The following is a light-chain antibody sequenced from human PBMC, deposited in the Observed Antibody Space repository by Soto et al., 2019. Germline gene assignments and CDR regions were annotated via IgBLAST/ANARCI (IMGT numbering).Light chain of an antibody. Sequence: QSVLMQPPSVSAAPGQKVTISCSGSSSNIGNNYVSWYQQLPGTAPKLLISYNDQRPSGIPDRFSGSKSGTSATLDITGLQTGDEADYFCGTWDNSLIRVVFGGGTKVTVL. CDR1: SSNIGNNY. CDR3: GTWDNSLIRVV. CDR2: YND. J-gene: IGLJ2*01. V-gene: IGLV1-51*01.